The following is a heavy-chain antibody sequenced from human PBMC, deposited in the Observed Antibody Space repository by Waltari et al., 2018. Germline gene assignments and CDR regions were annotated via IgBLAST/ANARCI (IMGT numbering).Heavy chain of an antibody. CDR3: ASLDYGDYLDY. V-gene: IGHV3-7*01. Sequence: EVQLVESGGGLVQPGGSLRLSCAASGFTFSSYWMSWVRQAPGKGLEWVANIKQDGSEKYYVDYVKGRFTISRDNAKNSLYLQMNSLRAEDTAVYYCASLDYGDYLDYWGQGTLVTVSS. CDR2: IKQDGSEK. CDR1: GFTFSSYW. J-gene: IGHJ4*02. D-gene: IGHD4-17*01.